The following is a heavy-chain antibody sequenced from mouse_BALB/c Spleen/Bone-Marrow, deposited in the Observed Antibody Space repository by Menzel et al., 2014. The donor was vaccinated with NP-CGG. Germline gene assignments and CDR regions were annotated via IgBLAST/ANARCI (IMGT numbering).Heavy chain of an antibody. Sequence: VQLQQSGAELVKPGASVKLPCTASGFNIKDTYMHWVKQRPEQGLEWIGRIDPANGNTKYDPKFQGKATITADTSSNTAYLQLSSLTSEDTAVYYCARAGRGRYFDVWGAGTTVTVFS. J-gene: IGHJ1*01. CDR2: IDPANGNT. CDR1: GFNIKDTY. CDR3: ARAGRGRYFDV. D-gene: IGHD4-1*01. V-gene: IGHV14-3*02.